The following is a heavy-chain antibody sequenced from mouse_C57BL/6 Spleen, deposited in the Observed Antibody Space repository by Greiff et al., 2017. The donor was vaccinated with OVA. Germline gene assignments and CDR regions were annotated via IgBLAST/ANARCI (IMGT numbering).Heavy chain of an antibody. V-gene: IGHV1-42*01. Sequence: VQLKESGPELVKPGASVKISCKASGYSFTGYYMNWVKQSPEKSLEWIGEINPSTGGTTYNQKFKATATLTVDKSSSTAYMQLKSLTSEDSAVYYCARSRTGFFMDYWGQGTSVTVSS. J-gene: IGHJ4*01. CDR3: ARSRTGFFMDY. CDR1: GYSFTGYY. CDR2: INPSTGGT. D-gene: IGHD4-1*01.